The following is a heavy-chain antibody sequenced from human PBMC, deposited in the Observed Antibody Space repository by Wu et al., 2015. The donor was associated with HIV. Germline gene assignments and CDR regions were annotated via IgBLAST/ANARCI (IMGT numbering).Heavy chain of an antibody. Sequence: QVQLVQSGAEVKKPGSSVKVSCKASGGTFSSYAISWVRQAPGQGLEWMGRIIPIFGTANYAQKFQGRVTITADESTSTAYMELSSLRSEDTAVYYCARGSIAAAGTAYYYYYYMDVVGQRDHGHRLL. CDR2: IIPIFGTA. V-gene: IGHV1-69*13. D-gene: IGHD6-13*01. CDR1: GGTFSSYA. CDR3: ARGSIAAAGTAYYYYYYMDV. J-gene: IGHJ6*03.